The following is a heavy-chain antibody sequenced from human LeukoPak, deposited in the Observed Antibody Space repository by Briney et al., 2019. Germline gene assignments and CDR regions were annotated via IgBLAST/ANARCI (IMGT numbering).Heavy chain of an antibody. Sequence: SETLSLTCTVSGDSTSSYVWNWIRPPPGKGLEWIAYISYSGSTNYTPSLRSRVTISVDTSKNQFSLRLSSVTAADTAVYYCARDISGYDTFDIWGHGTMVTVSS. CDR3: ARDISGYDTFDI. V-gene: IGHV4-59*01. D-gene: IGHD5-12*01. CDR2: ISYSGST. CDR1: GDSTSSYV. J-gene: IGHJ3*02.